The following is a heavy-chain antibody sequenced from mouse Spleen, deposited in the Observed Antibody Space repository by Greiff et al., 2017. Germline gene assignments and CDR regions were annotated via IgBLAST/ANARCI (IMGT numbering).Heavy chain of an antibody. D-gene: IGHD1-1*01. V-gene: IGHV3-8*01. CDR3: ARYSYYYDGSYYWYFDV. Sequence: EVKLEESGPGLAKPSQTLSLTCSVTGYSITSDYWNWIRKFPGNKLEYMGYISYSGSTYYNPSLKSRISITRDTSKNQYYLQLNSVTTEDTATYYCARYSYYYDGSYYWYFDVWGAGTTVTVSS. CDR2: ISYSGST. J-gene: IGHJ1*01. CDR1: GYSITSDY.